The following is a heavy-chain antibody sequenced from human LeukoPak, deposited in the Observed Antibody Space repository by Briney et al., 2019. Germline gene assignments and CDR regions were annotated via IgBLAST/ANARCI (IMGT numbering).Heavy chain of an antibody. J-gene: IGHJ4*02. CDR2: INAGNGNT. CDR3: ARTHYYGSGSYYTGIDY. CDR1: GYTLTSYA. Sequence: ASVKVSCKASGYTLTSYAMHWVCQAPGQRLEWMGWINAGNGNTKYSQKFQGRVTITRDTSASTAYMELSSLRSEDTAVYYCARTHYYGSGSYYTGIDYWGQGTLVTVSS. D-gene: IGHD3-10*01. V-gene: IGHV1-3*01.